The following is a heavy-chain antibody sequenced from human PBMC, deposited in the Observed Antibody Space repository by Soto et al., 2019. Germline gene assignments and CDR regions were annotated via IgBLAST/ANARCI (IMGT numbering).Heavy chain of an antibody. CDR3: ARGGKYFTNGVCSFYGMDL. CDR2: ISAYNGNT. Sequence: QVQLVQSGAEVKKPGASVKVSCKASGYTFTSYGISWVRQAPGQGLEWMGWISAYNGNTNYAQKLQGIVTMTTDTATITAYMELRRLRPADTAVYYCARGGKYFTNGVCSFYGMDLWGQGTTVTVSS. D-gene: IGHD2-8*01. CDR1: GYTFTSYG. V-gene: IGHV1-18*01. J-gene: IGHJ6*02.